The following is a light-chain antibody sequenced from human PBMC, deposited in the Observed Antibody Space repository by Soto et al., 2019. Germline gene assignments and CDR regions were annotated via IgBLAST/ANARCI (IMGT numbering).Light chain of an antibody. CDR1: SSDVGSYNL. CDR3: CSYAGSSTFDV. J-gene: IGLJ1*01. CDR2: EGS. V-gene: IGLV2-23*03. Sequence: QSVLTQPASVSGSPGLSIPISCTGTSSDVGSYNLVSWSQQHPGKAPKLMIYEGSKRPSGVSNRFSGSKSGNTASLTISGLHAEDEADYYCCSYAGSSTFDVLGTGTKVTV.